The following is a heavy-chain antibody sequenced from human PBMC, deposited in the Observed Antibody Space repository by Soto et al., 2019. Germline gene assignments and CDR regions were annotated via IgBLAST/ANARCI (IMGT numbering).Heavy chain of an antibody. D-gene: IGHD3-22*01. J-gene: IGHJ4*02. CDR3: ARDGNYYDSSGLDY. V-gene: IGHV3-30-3*01. Sequence: PGGSLRLSCAASGFTFSSYAMHWVRQAPGKGLEWVAVISYDGSNKYYADYVKGRFTISRDNSKNTQYLQMNSLKDEDTAVYYCARDGNYYDSSGLDYWGQGT. CDR1: GFTFSSYA. CDR2: ISYDGSNK.